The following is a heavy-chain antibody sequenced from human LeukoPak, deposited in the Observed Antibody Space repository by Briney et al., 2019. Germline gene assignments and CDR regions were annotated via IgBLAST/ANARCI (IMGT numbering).Heavy chain of an antibody. CDR1: GGSISSGDYY. CDR2: IYYSGST. Sequence: SETLSLTCTVSGGSISSGDYYWSWIRQPPGKGLEWIGYIYYSGSTYYNPSLKSRVTISVDTSKNQFSLKLSSVTAADTAVYYCVRFCGGNSHFDYWGQGTLVTVSS. V-gene: IGHV4-30-4*01. D-gene: IGHD4-23*01. J-gene: IGHJ4*02. CDR3: VRFCGGNSHFDY.